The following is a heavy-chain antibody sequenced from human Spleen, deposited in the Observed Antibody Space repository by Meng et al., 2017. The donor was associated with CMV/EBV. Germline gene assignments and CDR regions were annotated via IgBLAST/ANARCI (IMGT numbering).Heavy chain of an antibody. J-gene: IGHJ4*02. CDR2: ISYDGSNN. CDR1: FSTCG. V-gene: IGHV3-30*18. Sequence: FSTCGMHWVRQAPGKGLEWVATISYDGSNNYYADSVKGRFTISRDNSKNTLYLQMNTLRLEDTAVYYCAKEISAYCSSTSCYGAVDYWGQGTLVTVSS. CDR3: AKEISAYCSSTSCYGAVDY. D-gene: IGHD2-2*01.